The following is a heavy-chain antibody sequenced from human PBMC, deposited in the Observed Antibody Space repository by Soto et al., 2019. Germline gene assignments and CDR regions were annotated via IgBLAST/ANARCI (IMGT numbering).Heavy chain of an antibody. CDR3: ARAPTTVTTAYYFDY. D-gene: IGHD4-17*01. CDR1: GFTFSSYA. CDR2: ISYDGSNK. V-gene: IGHV3-30-3*01. Sequence: QVQLEESGGGVVQPGRSLRLSCAASGFTFSSYAMHWVRQAPDKGLEWVAVISYDGSNKYYADSVKGRFTISRDNSKNTLYLQMNSLRAEDTAVYYCARAPTTVTTAYYFDYWGQGTLVTVSS. J-gene: IGHJ4*02.